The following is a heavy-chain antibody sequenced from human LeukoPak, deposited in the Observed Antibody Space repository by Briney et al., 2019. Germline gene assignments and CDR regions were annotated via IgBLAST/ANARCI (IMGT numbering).Heavy chain of an antibody. CDR3: ARGDCSGGSCYLFDY. Sequence: SETLSLTCTVSGGSISSYYWGWIRQPPGKGLEWIGSIYYSGSTYYNPSLKSRVTISVDTSKNQFSLKLSSVTAADTAVYYCARGDCSGGSCYLFDYWGQGALVTVSS. V-gene: IGHV4-39*01. CDR2: IYYSGST. CDR1: GGSISSYY. D-gene: IGHD2-15*01. J-gene: IGHJ4*02.